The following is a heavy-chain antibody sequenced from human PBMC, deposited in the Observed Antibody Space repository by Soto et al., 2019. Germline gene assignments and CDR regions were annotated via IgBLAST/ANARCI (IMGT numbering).Heavy chain of an antibody. Sequence: GGSLRLSCAASGFTFSSYAMHWVRQAPGKGLEWVAVISYDGSNKYYADSVKGRFTISRDNSKDTLYLQMNSLRAEDTAVYYCAREEHGLLWFGDLPDWGQGTLVTVSS. CDR2: ISYDGSNK. V-gene: IGHV3-30-3*01. D-gene: IGHD3-10*01. CDR1: GFTFSSYA. CDR3: AREEHGLLWFGDLPD. J-gene: IGHJ4*02.